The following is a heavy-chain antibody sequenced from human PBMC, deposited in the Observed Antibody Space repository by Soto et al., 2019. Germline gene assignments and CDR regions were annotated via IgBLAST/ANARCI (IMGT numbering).Heavy chain of an antibody. Sequence: XGSLGLTCFAAGLTARSCGVHWVRQAPGKGLDWVAVICHDGSKKFYGDFAKGRFTISRDNSNNTLYLQINSLRAEDTAVYYCARLAAGFSWGQATLVTISP. CDR1: GLTARSCG. CDR2: ICHDGSKK. J-gene: IGHJ4*02. D-gene: IGHD6-25*01. V-gene: IGHV3-33*01. CDR3: ARLAAGFS.